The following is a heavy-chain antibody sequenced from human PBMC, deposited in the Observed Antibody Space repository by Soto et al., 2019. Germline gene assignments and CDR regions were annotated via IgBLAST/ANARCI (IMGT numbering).Heavy chain of an antibody. CDR2: IYYSGST. J-gene: IGHJ4*02. CDR1: GGSISSGGYY. Sequence: PSETLSLTCTVSGGSISSGGYYWSWIRQHPGKGLEWIGYIYYSGSTYYNPSLKSRVTISVDTSKNQFSLKPSSVTAADTAVYYCARVDSSGYYNFDYWGQGTLVTVSS. CDR3: ARVDSSGYYNFDY. V-gene: IGHV4-31*03. D-gene: IGHD3-22*01.